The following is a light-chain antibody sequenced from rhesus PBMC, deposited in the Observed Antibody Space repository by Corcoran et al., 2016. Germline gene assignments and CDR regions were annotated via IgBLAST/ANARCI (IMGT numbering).Light chain of an antibody. CDR1: QSISSW. Sequence: DIQMTQSPSSLSASVGDTVTITCRASQSISSWLAWYQQKPGKAPNLLIYKASSLQSGVSSRFSGSGSWTDFTLTISSLQPEDFATYYCLQYSSSPYSFGQGTKVEIK. V-gene: IGKV1-22*01. CDR2: KAS. CDR3: LQYSSSPYS. J-gene: IGKJ2*01.